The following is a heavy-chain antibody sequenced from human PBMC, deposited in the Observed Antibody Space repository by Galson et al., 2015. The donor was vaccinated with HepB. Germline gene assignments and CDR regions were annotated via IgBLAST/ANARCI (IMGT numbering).Heavy chain of an antibody. V-gene: IGHV3-72*01. J-gene: IGHJ4*02. CDR3: ALGLGWRRDY. Sequence: SLRLSCAASGFTFSDHYMDWVRQAPGKGLEWVGRTRNKANSYTTEYAASVKGRFTISRDDSENSLYLQMNSLKTEDTAVYYCALGLGWRRDYWGQGTLVTVSS. D-gene: IGHD7-27*01. CDR2: TRNKANSYTT. CDR1: GFTFSDHY.